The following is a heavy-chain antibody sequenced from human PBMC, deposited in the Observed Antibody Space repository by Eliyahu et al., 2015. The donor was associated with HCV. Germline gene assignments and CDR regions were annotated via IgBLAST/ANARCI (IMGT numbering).Heavy chain of an antibody. Sequence: QVQLQESGPGLVKPSETLSLTCTVSGGSISSYYWSWIRQPPGKGLEWIGYIYYSGSTNYNPSLKSRVTISVDTSKNQFSLKLSSVTAADTAVYYCARADVLLWFGELWGHDAFDIWGQGTMVTVSS. D-gene: IGHD3-10*01. J-gene: IGHJ3*02. CDR2: IYYSGST. V-gene: IGHV4-59*01. CDR3: ARADVLLWFGELWGHDAFDI. CDR1: GGSISSYY.